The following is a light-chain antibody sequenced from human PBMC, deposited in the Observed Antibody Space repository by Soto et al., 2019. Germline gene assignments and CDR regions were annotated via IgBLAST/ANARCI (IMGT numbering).Light chain of an antibody. J-gene: IGKJ5*01. CDR3: QQRSNWPTT. Sequence: DIVLTQSPATLSLSPGERATLSCRASQTISTHLAWYQQKPGQAPRLLIYSASYRATGIPARISGSGSGTDFTLTISGLEPEDFAVYYCQQRSNWPTTFGQGTRLEIK. CDR2: SAS. CDR1: QTISTH. V-gene: IGKV3-11*01.